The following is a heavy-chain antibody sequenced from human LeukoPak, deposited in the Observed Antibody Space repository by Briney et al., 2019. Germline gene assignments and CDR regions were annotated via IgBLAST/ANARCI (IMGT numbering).Heavy chain of an antibody. CDR3: ARDSLSIVALFDC. CDR2: IYYSGST. Sequence: SETLSVTCTVSGGSISSYYWSWIRQPPGKGLEWIGYIYYSGSTNYNPSLKSRVTISVDTSKNQFSLRLTSVTAADTAVYYCARDSLSIVALFDCWGQGTLVSVSS. D-gene: IGHD2-21*01. CDR1: GGSISSYY. V-gene: IGHV4-59*12. J-gene: IGHJ4*02.